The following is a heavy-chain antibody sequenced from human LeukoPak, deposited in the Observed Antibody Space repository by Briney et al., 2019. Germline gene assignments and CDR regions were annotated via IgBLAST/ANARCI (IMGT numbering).Heavy chain of an antibody. CDR2: ISGSGDST. CDR1: GFTFSTYV. CDR3: ARGVCLGGRVIGIDYLRWYYFDY. V-gene: IGHV3-64*02. Sequence: GSLRLSCSASGFTFSTYVMHWVRQAPGKGLEYVSAISGSGDSTYYADSVKGRFTISRDNSKNTLYLQMGSLRPEDMAFYYCARGVCLGGRVIGIDYLRWYYFDYWGQGTLVTVSS. D-gene: IGHD3-10*01. J-gene: IGHJ4*02.